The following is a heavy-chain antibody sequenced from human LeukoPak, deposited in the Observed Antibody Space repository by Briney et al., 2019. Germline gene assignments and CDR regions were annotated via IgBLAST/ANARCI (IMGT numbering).Heavy chain of an antibody. CDR1: DDSISDYY. Sequence: SETLSLTCTVSDDSISDYYRGWNRQPPGKGLEWIGYFYNSVRSTYNPSLKSRVTISADTSKNHFSLKLNSVTTADTAVYYCTRGAGWLIDYWGQGILVTVSS. V-gene: IGHV4-59*01. J-gene: IGHJ4*02. CDR2: FYNSVRS. CDR3: TRGAGWLIDY. D-gene: IGHD3-16*01.